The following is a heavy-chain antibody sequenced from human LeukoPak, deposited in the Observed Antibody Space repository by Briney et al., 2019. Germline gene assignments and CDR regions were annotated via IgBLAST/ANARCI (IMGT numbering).Heavy chain of an antibody. CDR1: GFTISSYA. CDR3: AKDEGGYCSGGSCYFDY. V-gene: IGHV3-23*01. D-gene: IGHD2-15*01. CDR2: ISGSGGST. J-gene: IGHJ4*02. Sequence: PGRSLRLSCAASGFTISSYAMSWVRQAPGKGLEWVSAISGSGGSTYYADSVKGRFTISRDNSKNTLYLQMNSLRAEDTAVYYCAKDEGGYCSGGSCYFDYWGQGTLVTVSS.